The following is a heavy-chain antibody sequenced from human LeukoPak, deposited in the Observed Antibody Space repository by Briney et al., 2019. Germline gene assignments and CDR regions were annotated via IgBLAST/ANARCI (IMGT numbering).Heavy chain of an antibody. CDR2: ISAYNGNT. V-gene: IGHV1-18*01. Sequence: ASVKVSCKASGYTFTSYGISWVRQAPGQGLEWMGWISAYNGNTNYAQKFQGRVTITTDESTSTAYMELSSPRSEDTAVYYCARAITGTTSYYFDYWGQGTLVTVSS. J-gene: IGHJ4*02. CDR3: ARAITGTTSYYFDY. D-gene: IGHD1-7*01. CDR1: GYTFTSYG.